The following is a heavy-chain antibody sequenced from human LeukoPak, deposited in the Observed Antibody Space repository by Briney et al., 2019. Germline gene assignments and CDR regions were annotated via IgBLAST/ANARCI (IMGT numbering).Heavy chain of an antibody. D-gene: IGHD6-13*01. CDR1: GGSISSGGYY. V-gene: IGHV4-31*03. CDR3: ASLKVAAAAAPFDY. Sequence: SQTLSLTCTVSGGSISSGGYYWSWIRQHPGKGLEWIGYIHKSGSTYYNPSLESRVTISVDTSKNQFSLKLSSVTAADTAVYYCASLKVAAAAAPFDYWGQGTLVTVSS. CDR2: IHKSGST. J-gene: IGHJ4*02.